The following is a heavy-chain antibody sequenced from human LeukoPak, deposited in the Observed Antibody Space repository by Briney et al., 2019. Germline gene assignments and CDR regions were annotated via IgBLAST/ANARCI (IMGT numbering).Heavy chain of an antibody. V-gene: IGHV4-4*02. J-gene: IGHJ4*02. Sequence: TSETLSLTSGVPGGSISNTNWWTWFRQPPGKGLEWIGEVNLQGSTNYNPSLKSRVAVSVDKSENHISLKLTSVTAADTAVYYCAREGGPYRPLDYSGQGTLVTVAS. CDR2: VNLQGST. CDR3: AREGGPYRPLDY. CDR1: GGSISNTNW.